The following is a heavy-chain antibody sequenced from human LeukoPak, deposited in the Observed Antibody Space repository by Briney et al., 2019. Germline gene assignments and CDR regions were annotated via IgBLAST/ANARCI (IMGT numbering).Heavy chain of an antibody. CDR1: GGSFSGYY. J-gene: IGHJ4*02. Sequence: SETLSLICAVYGGSFSGYYWSWIRQPPGKGLEWIGENNHSGSTNYYPSLKSRVTISVDTSKNQFSLKLNSVTAADTAVYYCARGYGLGSYYHHGGQGTLVTVSS. CDR2: NNHSGST. V-gene: IGHV4-34*01. D-gene: IGHD3-10*01. CDR3: ARGYGLGSYYHH.